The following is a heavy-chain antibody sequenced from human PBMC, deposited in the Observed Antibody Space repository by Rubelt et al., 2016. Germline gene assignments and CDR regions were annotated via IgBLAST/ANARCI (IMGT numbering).Heavy chain of an antibody. D-gene: IGHD6-13*01. Sequence: QLQLQESGPGLVKPSETLSLTCTVSGGSITSSTYYWGWIRQPPGKGLEWIGSVYYSGSTFYSPSLKSRVTISLNTSKNQFSRKLSSVTAADTAVYYCARTPGQSSWYYFDYWGQGTLVTVSS. CDR3: ARTPGQSSWYYFDY. J-gene: IGHJ4*02. CDR2: VYYSGST. V-gene: IGHV4-39*01. CDR1: GGSITSSTYY.